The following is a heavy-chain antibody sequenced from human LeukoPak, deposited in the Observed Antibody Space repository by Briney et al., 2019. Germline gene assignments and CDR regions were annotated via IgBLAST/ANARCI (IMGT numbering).Heavy chain of an antibody. D-gene: IGHD3-3*02. CDR2: INYNGAIT. J-gene: IGHJ4*02. CDR1: GFTFVDYG. V-gene: IGHV3-20*04. CDR3: ARDRLGPSFSVSHFDL. Sequence: GGSLRLSCATSGFTFVDYGLSWVRRAPGKGLEWLCAINYNGAITDYADSAKGRFNISRDNAKNSLYLRMDSLRAEDTALYYCARDRLGPSFSVSHFDLWGQGTLVTVSS.